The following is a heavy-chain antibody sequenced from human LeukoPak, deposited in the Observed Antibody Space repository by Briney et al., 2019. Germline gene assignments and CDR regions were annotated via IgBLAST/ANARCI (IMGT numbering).Heavy chain of an antibody. Sequence: GGSLRLSCAAAPSTLCRYWMHWVRHVPGKGLAWVSPVNSIVTSTSYADSVKGRFTVSRDNPKNTLYLQMDSLRVDDTAVYYCAAGGFSGFDRWGQGIVVTVSS. CDR1: PSTLCRYW. CDR3: AAGGFSGFDR. D-gene: IGHD1-14*01. CDR2: VNSIVTST. J-gene: IGHJ4*02. V-gene: IGHV3-74*01.